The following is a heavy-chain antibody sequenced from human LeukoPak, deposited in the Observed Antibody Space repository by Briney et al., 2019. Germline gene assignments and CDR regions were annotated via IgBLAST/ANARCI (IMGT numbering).Heavy chain of an antibody. CDR3: AREIAARPYYYYYMDV. V-gene: IGHV4-4*07. CDR2: IYTSGST. D-gene: IGHD6-6*01. CDR1: GGSISSYY. J-gene: IGHJ6*03. Sequence: TSETLSLTCTVSGGSISSYYWSWIRQPAGKGPEWIGRIYTSGSTNYNPSLKSRVTMSVDTSKNQFSLKLSSVTAADTAVYYCAREIAARPYYYYYMDVWGKGTTVTVSS.